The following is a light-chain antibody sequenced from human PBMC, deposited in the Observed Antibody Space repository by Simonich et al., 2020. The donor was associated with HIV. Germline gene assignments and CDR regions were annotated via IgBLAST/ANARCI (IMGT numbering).Light chain of an antibody. Sequence: QSVLTQPPSASGTPGQRVPISCSGSRSNIGSNFVYLYQQLPGTSPKLLIYRNNRLPSGVPDRFSGSKSGTSASLAISGLRSEDEADYYCGAWDDSLSGPVFGGGSKLTVL. CDR2: RNN. V-gene: IGLV1-47*01. CDR3: GAWDDSLSGPV. J-gene: IGLJ3*02. CDR1: RSNIGSNF.